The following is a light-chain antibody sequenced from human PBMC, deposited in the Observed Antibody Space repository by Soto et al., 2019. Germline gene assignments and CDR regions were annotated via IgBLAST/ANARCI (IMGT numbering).Light chain of an antibody. V-gene: IGLV1-40*01. CDR2: GDN. CDR1: SANIGAGYD. Sequence: QSVLTQPPAVSGAPGLRVTNSCTGNSANIGAGYDVHWYQQLPGTAPKLLIYGDNNRPSGVPDRFSGSKSGTSASLAITGLQAEDEADYYCQSYDNSLSGSWIFGGGTKLTVL. CDR3: QSYDNSLSGSWI. J-gene: IGLJ2*01.